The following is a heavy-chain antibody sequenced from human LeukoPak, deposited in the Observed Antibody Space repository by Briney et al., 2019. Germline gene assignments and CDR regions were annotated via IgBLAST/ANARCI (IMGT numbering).Heavy chain of an antibody. CDR2: IDSGGGST. V-gene: IGHV3-23*01. CDR1: EYTFSNYA. J-gene: IGHJ4*02. CDR3: ARIRYYYDSSGYCFFDY. Sequence: GGSLRLSCVASEYTFSNYAMSWVRQAPGKGLEWVSSIDSGGGSTDYADSVKGRFTISRDNAKNSLYLQMNSLRDEDTAVYYCARIRYYYDSSGYCFFDYWGQGALVTVSS. D-gene: IGHD3-22*01.